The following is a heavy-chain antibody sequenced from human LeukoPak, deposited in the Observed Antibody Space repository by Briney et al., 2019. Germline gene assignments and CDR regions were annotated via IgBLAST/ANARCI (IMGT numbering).Heavy chain of an antibody. CDR2: INAGNGNT. Sequence: ASVKVSCKASGYTFTDYALHWVRQVPGQRLELMGWINAGNGNTKYSQKFQGGVTITRDTSASTAYMELSSPRSEDTAVYYCARRLGYCSGGSCGTGGWFDPWGQGTLVTVSS. CDR1: GYTFTDYA. D-gene: IGHD2-15*01. V-gene: IGHV1-3*01. CDR3: ARRLGYCSGGSCGTGGWFDP. J-gene: IGHJ5*02.